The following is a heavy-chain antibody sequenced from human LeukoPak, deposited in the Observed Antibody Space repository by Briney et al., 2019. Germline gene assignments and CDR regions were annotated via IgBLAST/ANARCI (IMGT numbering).Heavy chain of an antibody. V-gene: IGHV4-38-2*02. CDR3: ARRPRNWDPGY. D-gene: IGHD7-27*01. CDR1: GDSITGYY. Sequence: SETLSLTCSVSGDSITGYYWGWIRQPPGKGLEWIGSIYHSGSTYYNPSLKSRVTISVDTSKNQFSLKLSSVTAADTAVYYCARRPRNWDPGYWGQGTLVTVSS. J-gene: IGHJ4*02. CDR2: IYHSGST.